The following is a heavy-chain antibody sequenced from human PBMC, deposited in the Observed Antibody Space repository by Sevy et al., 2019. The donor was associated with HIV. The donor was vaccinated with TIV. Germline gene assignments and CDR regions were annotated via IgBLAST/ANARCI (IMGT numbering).Heavy chain of an antibody. J-gene: IGHJ2*01. CDR3: ARAVEDYSDSSGWDWYFDL. V-gene: IGHV3-66*01. Sequence: GGSLRLSCAVSGITVSSSYMGWVRQAPGKGLQWVSGIFASSNTHFADSVKGRFSISRDNSKNTLSLQMNSLSAEDTAVYYCARAVEDYSDSSGWDWYFDLWGRGTLVTVSS. D-gene: IGHD3-22*01. CDR2: IFASSNT. CDR1: GITVSSSY.